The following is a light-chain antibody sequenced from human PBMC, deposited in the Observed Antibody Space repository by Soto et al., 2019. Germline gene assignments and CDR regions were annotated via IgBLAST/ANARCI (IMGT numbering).Light chain of an antibody. V-gene: IGKV3-20*01. CDR1: ESVSSTY. Sequence: EIVLTQSPGTLSLSPGDRATLSCRASESVSSTYLAWYQQKPGQAPRLLIYGASSRASGIPDRFSGSGSGTDFTLTISRLEPEDFAVYDCQQYGSSPPDTFGGGTKVDIK. J-gene: IGKJ4*02. CDR2: GAS. CDR3: QQYGSSPPDT.